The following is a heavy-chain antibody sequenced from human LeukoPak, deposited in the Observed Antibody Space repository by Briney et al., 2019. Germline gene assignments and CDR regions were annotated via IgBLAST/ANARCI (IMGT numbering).Heavy chain of an antibody. CDR3: ARGIIVVVPAARKHGMDA. D-gene: IGHD2-2*01. V-gene: IGHV4-34*01. Sequence: SETLSLTCAVYGGSFSGYYWSWIRQPPGKGLEWIGEINHSGSTNYNPSLKSRVTISVDTSKNQFSLKLSSVTAADTAVYYCARGIIVVVPAARKHGMDAWGQGTTVTVSS. J-gene: IGHJ6*02. CDR1: GGSFSGYY. CDR2: INHSGST.